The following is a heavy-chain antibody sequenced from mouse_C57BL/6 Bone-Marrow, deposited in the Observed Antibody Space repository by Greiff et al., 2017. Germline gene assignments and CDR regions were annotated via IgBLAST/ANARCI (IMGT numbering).Heavy chain of an antibody. CDR2: IYPRRGNT. V-gene: IGHV1-81*01. J-gene: IGHJ1*03. D-gene: IGHD2-1*01. CDR1: GYTFTSYG. Sequence: VQLQQSGAELARPGASVKLSCKASGYTFTSYGISWVKQRTGQGLEWLGEIYPRRGNTYYNEKFKGKATLTADESSSTAYMELRSLTSEDAAVYFCASTMVTKYWYFDVWGTGTTVTVAS. CDR3: ASTMVTKYWYFDV.